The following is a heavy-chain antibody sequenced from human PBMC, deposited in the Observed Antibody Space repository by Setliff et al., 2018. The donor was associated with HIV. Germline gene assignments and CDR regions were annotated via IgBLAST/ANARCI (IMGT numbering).Heavy chain of an antibody. CDR1: GYTFTSYD. V-gene: IGHV1-8*02. CDR3: AKDYSSGWFDY. CDR2: MNPNSGNT. D-gene: IGHD6-19*01. J-gene: IGHJ4*02. Sequence: ASVKVSCKASGYTFTSYDINWVRQATGQGLEWMGWMNPNSGNTGYAQKFQGRLAMTRNTSISTAYMAVSSLRSEDTAVYYCAKDYSSGWFDYWGQGTLVTVSS.